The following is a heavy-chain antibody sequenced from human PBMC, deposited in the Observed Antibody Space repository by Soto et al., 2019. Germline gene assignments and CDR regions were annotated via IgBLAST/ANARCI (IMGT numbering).Heavy chain of an antibody. CDR1: GYSTSSGYY. D-gene: IGHD3-9*01. J-gene: IGHJ4*02. CDR3: ARVRASRVLRYFDWLYGYFDY. V-gene: IGHV4-38-2*01. Sequence: PSETLSLTCAVSGYSTSSGYYWGWIRQPPGKGLEWIGSIYHSGSTYYNPSLKSRVTISVDTSKNQFSLKLSSVTAADTAVYYCARVRASRVLRYFDWLYGYFDYWGQGTLVTVSS. CDR2: IYHSGST.